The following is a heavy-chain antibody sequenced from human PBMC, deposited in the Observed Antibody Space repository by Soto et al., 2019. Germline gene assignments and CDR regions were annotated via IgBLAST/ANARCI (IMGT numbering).Heavy chain of an antibody. V-gene: IGHV3-30*03. J-gene: IGHJ6*02. CDR1: GFTFSGYG. CDR3: AICIGTSCYVDGMDV. CDR2: ISYHGSDR. D-gene: IGHD2-2*01. Sequence: QVQLVESGGGVVQPGRSLRLSCAVSGFTFSGYGMHWVRQAPGKGLEWVAVISYHGSDRSYADSVKGRFTISRDNSKNTLYLQLNSLRAEDTAVYRCAICIGTSCYVDGMDVWGQGTTVTVSS.